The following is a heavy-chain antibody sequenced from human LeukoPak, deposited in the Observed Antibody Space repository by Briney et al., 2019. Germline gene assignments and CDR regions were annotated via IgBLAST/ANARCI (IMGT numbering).Heavy chain of an antibody. V-gene: IGHV4-39*07. CDR2: IYYSGST. CDR3: ARDINWGLDY. Sequence: SETLSLTCTVSGGSISSSSYYWGWIRQPPGKGLEWIGSIYYSGSTYYNPSLKSRVTISVDTSKNQFSLKLSSVTAADTAVYYCARDINWGLDYWGQGTLVTVSS. D-gene: IGHD7-27*01. J-gene: IGHJ4*02. CDR1: GGSISSSSYY.